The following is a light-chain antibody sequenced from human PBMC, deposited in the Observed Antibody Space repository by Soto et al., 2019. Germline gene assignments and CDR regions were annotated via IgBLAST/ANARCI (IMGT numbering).Light chain of an antibody. CDR3: QQYRSYS. J-gene: IGKJ1*01. CDR2: GAS. CDR1: QSTSTW. Sequence: DIQMTQSPSTLTASVGDRVTITCRASQSTSTWLAWYQQKPGKAPSLLIYGASSLKSGVPSRFSGSGSGTEFTLTIRSLQPDDFATYYCQQYRSYSFGQGTKVEI. V-gene: IGKV1-5*01.